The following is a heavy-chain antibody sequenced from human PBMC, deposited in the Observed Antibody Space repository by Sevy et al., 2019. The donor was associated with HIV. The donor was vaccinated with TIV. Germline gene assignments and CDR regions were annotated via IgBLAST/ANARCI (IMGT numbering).Heavy chain of an antibody. Sequence: GGSLRLSRAASGFTFSDYWMNWVRQAPGKGLEWVANIKQDGSEKYYVDSVKGRFTISRDNAKNSLYLQMNSLRVEDTAVYFCAKLGFYYDSSAYDYFDYWGQGTLVTVSS. CDR1: GFTFSDYW. CDR2: IKQDGSEK. D-gene: IGHD3-22*01. CDR3: AKLGFYYDSSAYDYFDY. V-gene: IGHV3-7*01. J-gene: IGHJ4*02.